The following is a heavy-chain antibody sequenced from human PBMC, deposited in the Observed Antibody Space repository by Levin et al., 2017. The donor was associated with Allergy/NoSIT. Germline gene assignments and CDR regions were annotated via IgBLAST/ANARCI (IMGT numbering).Heavy chain of an antibody. CDR2: ISADGSKR. CDR1: GFTFSSDP. D-gene: IGHD1-26*01. Sequence: GGSLRLSCVASGFTFSSDPMHWVRQAPGSGLEWVAVISADGSKRYYADSVKGRFAISRDNSKNTVDLEMNSLRSEDTSLYFCARDLASGGDCWGQGTLVTVSS. CDR3: ARDLASGGDC. V-gene: IGHV3-30*09. J-gene: IGHJ4*02.